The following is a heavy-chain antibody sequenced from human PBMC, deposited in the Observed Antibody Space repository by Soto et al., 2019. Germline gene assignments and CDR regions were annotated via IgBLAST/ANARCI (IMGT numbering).Heavy chain of an antibody. J-gene: IGHJ1*01. Sequence: QVRLVESGGGVVQPGRSLRLSCAASGFTFSNYPMHWVRQTPGKGLEWVAGLSHDGNSEHYPDSVRGRFTISRDNSRKTLDLQMNSPRAEDTAVYYCAREDESSGHAGTFQLWGQGTLVTVSS. CDR1: GFTFSNYP. D-gene: IGHD3-22*01. CDR2: LSHDGNSE. CDR3: AREDESSGHAGTFQL. V-gene: IGHV3-30-3*01.